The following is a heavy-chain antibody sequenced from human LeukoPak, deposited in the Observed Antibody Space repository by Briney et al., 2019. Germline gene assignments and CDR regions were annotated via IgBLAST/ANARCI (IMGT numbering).Heavy chain of an antibody. CDR3: ASNTMVRGVIITSGY. D-gene: IGHD3-10*01. Sequence: ASVKVSCKASGYTFTSYDINWVRQASGQGLEWMGWMNPNSGNTGYAQKFQGRVTMTRDTSISTAYMELSRLRSDDTAVYYCASNTMVRGVIITSGYWGQGTLVTVSS. J-gene: IGHJ4*02. V-gene: IGHV1-8*02. CDR2: MNPNSGNT. CDR1: GYTFTSYD.